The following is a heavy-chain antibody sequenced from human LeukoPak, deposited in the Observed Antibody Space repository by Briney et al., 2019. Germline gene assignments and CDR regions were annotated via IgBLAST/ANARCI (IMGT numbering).Heavy chain of an antibody. CDR3: VKYYGSGMDV. Sequence: GGSLRLSCAASGFTFSSYWMSWVRQAPGKGLEWVANIKQDGSEKYYVDSVKGRFTISRDNAKNSLYLQMNSLRVEDTAVYYCVKYYGSGMDVWGHGTTVTVSS. CDR2: IKQDGSEK. V-gene: IGHV3-7*01. D-gene: IGHD3-10*01. J-gene: IGHJ6*02. CDR1: GFTFSSYW.